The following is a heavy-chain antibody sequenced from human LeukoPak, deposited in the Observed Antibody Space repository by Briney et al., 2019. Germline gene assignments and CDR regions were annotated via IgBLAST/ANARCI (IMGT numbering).Heavy chain of an antibody. CDR1: GFTFSSYE. CDR2: ISGSGSTI. CDR3: ARENWFNS. Sequence: PGGSLRLSCAASGFTFSSYEMNWVRQAPGKGLRWVSYISGSGSTIWYADSVKGRFTISRDNAQNSLYLQMNSLRAEDTAVYYCARENWFNSWGQGTLVTVSS. J-gene: IGHJ5*01. V-gene: IGHV3-48*03.